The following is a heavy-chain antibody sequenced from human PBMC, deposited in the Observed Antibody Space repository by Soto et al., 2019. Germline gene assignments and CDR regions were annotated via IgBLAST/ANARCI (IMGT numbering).Heavy chain of an antibody. CDR3: ARRGLVVPTAQNFFGP. CDR2: TSGGDSST. J-gene: IGHJ5*02. Sequence: GGSLRLSCAASGFTFKNYAMCWVRQAPGKGLEWVSSTSGGDSSTYYADPVKGRFTISRDNSKSTLYLQMNTLGAEDTAVYYCARRGLVVPTAQNFFGPWGQGTLVPVSS. V-gene: IGHV3-23*01. D-gene: IGHD2-2*01. CDR1: GFTFKNYA.